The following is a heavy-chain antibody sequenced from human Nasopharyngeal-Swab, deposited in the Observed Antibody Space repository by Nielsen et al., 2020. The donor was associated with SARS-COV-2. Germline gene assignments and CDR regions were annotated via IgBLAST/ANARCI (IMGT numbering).Heavy chain of an antibody. Sequence: SETLSLTCTVSGGSISSGGYYWSWLRQHPGKGLEWIGYTYYSGSTYYNPSLKSRVTISVDTSKNQFSLKLSSVTAADTAVYYCARARSTIFGVVQSFDYWGQGTLVTVSS. CDR1: GGSISSGGYY. D-gene: IGHD3-3*01. J-gene: IGHJ4*02. CDR3: ARARSTIFGVVQSFDY. CDR2: TYYSGST. V-gene: IGHV4-31*03.